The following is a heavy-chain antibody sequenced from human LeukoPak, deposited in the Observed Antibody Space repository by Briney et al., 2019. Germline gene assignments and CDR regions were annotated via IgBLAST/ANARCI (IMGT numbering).Heavy chain of an antibody. CDR3: ARDGYCSGGSCYNFDY. CDR2: IWYDGSNK. D-gene: IGHD2-15*01. V-gene: IGHV3-33*01. J-gene: IGHJ4*02. CDR1: GFTFSSYG. Sequence: GRSLRLSCAASGFTFSSYGMHWVRQAPGKGLEWVAVIWYDGSNKYYADPVKGRFTISRDNSKNTLYLQMNSLRAEDTAVYYCARDGYCSGGSCYNFDYWGQGTLVTVSS.